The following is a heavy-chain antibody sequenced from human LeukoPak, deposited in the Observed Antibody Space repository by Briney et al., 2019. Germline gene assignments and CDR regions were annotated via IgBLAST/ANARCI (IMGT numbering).Heavy chain of an antibody. D-gene: IGHD5-18*01. CDR3: AKDIVPSPVSYSLGSGYYYGMDV. V-gene: IGHV3-43*01. Sequence: GGSLRLSCAASGFTFDDYTMHWVRQAPGEGLEWVSLISWDGGSTYYADSVKGRFTISRDNSKNSLYLQMNSLRTEDTALYYCAKDIVPSPVSYSLGSGYYYGMDVWGQGTTVTVSS. CDR2: ISWDGGST. CDR1: GFTFDDYT. J-gene: IGHJ6*02.